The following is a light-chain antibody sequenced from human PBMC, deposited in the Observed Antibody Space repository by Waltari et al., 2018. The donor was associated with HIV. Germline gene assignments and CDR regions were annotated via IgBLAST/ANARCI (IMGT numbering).Light chain of an antibody. J-gene: IGKJ5*01. Sequence: EIVLTQSPGTLSLSPGERATLSCRASQRLNSNYLAWYQQKPGQAPRLLVYGASVRATGIPDRLSVGGSGTDFTRTISRLEPEDFAVYYGQQYGGSVTFGQGTRLEIK. V-gene: IGKV3-20*01. CDR3: QQYGGSVT. CDR1: QRLNSNY. CDR2: GAS.